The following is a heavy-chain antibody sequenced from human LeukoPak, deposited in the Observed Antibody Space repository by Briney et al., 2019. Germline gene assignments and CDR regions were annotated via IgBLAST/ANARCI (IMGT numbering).Heavy chain of an antibody. J-gene: IGHJ6*01. CDR2: ISSSSTI. D-gene: IGHD3-9*01. V-gene: IGHV3-48*02. CDR3: ARVSPTMGTIFGSGYYYGMDV. CDR1: GFTFSSYA. Sequence: GGSLRLSCAASGFTFSSYAMHWVRQAPGKGLEWVSYISSSSTIYYADSVKGRFTISRDNAKNSLYLQMNSLRDEDTAVYCCARVSPTMGTIFGSGYYYGMDVWGQGTTVTVSS.